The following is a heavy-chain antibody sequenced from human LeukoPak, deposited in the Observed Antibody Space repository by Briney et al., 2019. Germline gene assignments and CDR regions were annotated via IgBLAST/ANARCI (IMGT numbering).Heavy chain of an antibody. CDR3: AGGGSSWGGGYYFDY. J-gene: IGHJ4*02. CDR1: GGSISSSSYY. Sequence: SETLSLTCTVSGGSISSSSYYWGWIRQPPGKGLEWIGSIYYSGSTYYNPSLKSRVTISVDTSKNQFSLKLSSVTAADTAVYYWAGGGSSWGGGYYFDYWGQGTLVTVSS. D-gene: IGHD6-13*01. V-gene: IGHV4-39*07. CDR2: IYYSGST.